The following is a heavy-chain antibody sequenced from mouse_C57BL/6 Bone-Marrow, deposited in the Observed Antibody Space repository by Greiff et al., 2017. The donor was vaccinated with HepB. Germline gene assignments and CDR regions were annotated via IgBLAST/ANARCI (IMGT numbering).Heavy chain of an antibody. CDR2: IYWDDDK. V-gene: IGHV8-12*01. Sequence: QVQLKESGPGILQSSQTLSLTCSFSGFSLSTSGMGVSWIRQPSGKGLEWLAHIYWDDDKRYNPSLKSRLTISKDTSRNQVFLKITSVDTADTATYYWARRGIYRWSFDVWGTGTAVTVSS. CDR1: GFSLSTSGMG. CDR3: ARRGIYRWSFDV. J-gene: IGHJ1*03.